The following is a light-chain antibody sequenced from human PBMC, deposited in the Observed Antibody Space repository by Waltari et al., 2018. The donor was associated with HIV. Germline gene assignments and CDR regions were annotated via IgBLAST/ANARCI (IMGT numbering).Light chain of an antibody. Sequence: QSALTQPASVSGSPGQSITISCTGTSSDVGGYHYVSWYQQYPGKAPKLMIYDVSNRPSGVSNRFSGSKSGNTASLTISGLQAEDEADYYCSSYTSSSTRVFGGGTKLTVL. J-gene: IGLJ3*02. CDR3: SSYTSSSTRV. CDR1: SSDVGGYHY. CDR2: DVS. V-gene: IGLV2-14*01.